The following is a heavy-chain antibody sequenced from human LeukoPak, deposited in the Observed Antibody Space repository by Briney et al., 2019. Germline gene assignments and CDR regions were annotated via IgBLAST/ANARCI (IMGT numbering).Heavy chain of an antibody. J-gene: IGHJ4*02. CDR1: GFTFSSYW. V-gene: IGHV3-7*01. Sequence: GGSLRLSCAASGFTFSSYWMSWVRRAPGKGLEWVANINRDGSEKYYVDSVKGRFTISRDNAKNSLYLQMDSLTAEDTAVYYCARDVVGASHYWSQGTLVTVSS. CDR2: INRDGSEK. CDR3: ARDVVGASHY. D-gene: IGHD1-26*01.